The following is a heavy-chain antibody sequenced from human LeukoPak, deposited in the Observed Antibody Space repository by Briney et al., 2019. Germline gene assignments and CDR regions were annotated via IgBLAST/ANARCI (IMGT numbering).Heavy chain of an antibody. CDR2: IYYSGST. CDR3: PRDVAATPKFDY. Sequence: SEALSLTCTVSGGSIISYYWSWIRQPPGEGLEWIGYIYYSGSTNYNPSLKSRVTISVDTSKNQFSRKLSSVTAADTAAYYCPRDVAATPKFDYWGQRTLVTVSS. J-gene: IGHJ4*02. CDR1: GGSIISYY. V-gene: IGHV4-59*01. D-gene: IGHD2-15*01.